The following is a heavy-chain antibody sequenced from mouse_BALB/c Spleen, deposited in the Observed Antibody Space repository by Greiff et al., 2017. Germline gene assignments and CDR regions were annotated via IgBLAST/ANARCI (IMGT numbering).Heavy chain of an antibody. Sequence: QVQLKESGAELVRPGASVTLSCKASGYTFTDYEMHWVKQTPVHGLEWIGAIDPETGGTAYNQKFKGKATLTADKSSSTAYMELRSLTSEDSAVYYCTRGARGNYPPAMDYWGQGTSVTVSS. CDR3: TRGARGNYPPAMDY. D-gene: IGHD2-1*01. CDR2: IDPETGGT. V-gene: IGHV1-15*01. CDR1: GYTFTDYE. J-gene: IGHJ4*01.